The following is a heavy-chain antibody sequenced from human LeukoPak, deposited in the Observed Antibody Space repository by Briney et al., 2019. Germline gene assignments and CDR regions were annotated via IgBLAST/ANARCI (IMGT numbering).Heavy chain of an antibody. Sequence: GGSLRLSCATSGFTFSGYWMHWVRQGPEKGLELVSRIDNDGHGIIYADSVKGRFTTSRDNVKNTLYLQMNSPRVEDTAVYYCAAGGGWDPSFGVVTHIDAWGKGTTVVVS. D-gene: IGHD3-3*01. CDR1: GFTFSGYW. V-gene: IGHV3-74*01. J-gene: IGHJ6*03. CDR2: IDNDGHGI. CDR3: AAGGGWDPSFGVVTHIDA.